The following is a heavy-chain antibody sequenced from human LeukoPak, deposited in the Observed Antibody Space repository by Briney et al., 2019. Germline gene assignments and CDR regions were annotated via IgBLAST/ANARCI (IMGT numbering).Heavy chain of an antibody. CDR2: ISSSSSYI. J-gene: IGHJ4*02. CDR3: AREPPRKVGATTDFDY. Sequence: GGSLSITCPASGFTFSRYSMNWVRKAPGQGLEWLSSISSSSSYIYYADSVKGRFTISRDNAKNSLYLQMNSLSAEHTAVYYCAREPPRKVGATTDFDYWGQGTLVTVSS. V-gene: IGHV3-21*01. CDR1: GFTFSRYS. D-gene: IGHD1-26*01.